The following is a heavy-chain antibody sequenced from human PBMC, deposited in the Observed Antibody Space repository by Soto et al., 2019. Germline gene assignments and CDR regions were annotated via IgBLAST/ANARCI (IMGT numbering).Heavy chain of an antibody. CDR2: IWFDGSYK. D-gene: IGHD2-2*01. Sequence: PVGSLRLSCAASGFTFSSYGMHWVRQAPGKGLEWVAVIWFDGSYKYYADSVKGRFTISRDNSKNSLYLQMNSLRAEDTAVYYCARASFSHCSDTSCYLDWYFHLWGRGTLVTVSS. CDR1: GFTFSSYG. CDR3: ARASFSHCSDTSCYLDWYFHL. V-gene: IGHV3-33*01. J-gene: IGHJ2*01.